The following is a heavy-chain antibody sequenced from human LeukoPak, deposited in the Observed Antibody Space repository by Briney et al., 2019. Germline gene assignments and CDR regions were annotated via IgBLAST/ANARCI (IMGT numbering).Heavy chain of an antibody. V-gene: IGHV3-21*01. CDR1: GFTFSSYS. CDR3: ARYPYARDYYYYMDV. D-gene: IGHD2-2*01. Sequence: MTGGSLRLSCAASGFTFSSYSMNSVRQAPGKGLEWVSSISSSSSYIYYADSVKGRFTISRDNAKNSLYLQMNSLRAEDTAVYYCARYPYARDYYYYMDVWGKGTTVTVSS. J-gene: IGHJ6*03. CDR2: ISSSSSYI.